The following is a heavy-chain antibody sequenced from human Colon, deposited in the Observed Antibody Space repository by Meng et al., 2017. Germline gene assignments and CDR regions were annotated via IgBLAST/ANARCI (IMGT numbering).Heavy chain of an antibody. Sequence: QVQLVQSGAEVRKPGASVKVTCKASGYTFTSSDINWVRQATGRGLEWLGWMNPNNGTTGSAQKFQGRVSMTRDTSIGTAYMELSGLTSEDTAVYYCARTAMLDSWGQGTLVTSPQ. CDR3: ARTAMLDS. D-gene: IGHD2-2*01. CDR1: GYTFTSSD. V-gene: IGHV1-8*01. J-gene: IGHJ5*01. CDR2: MNPNNGTT.